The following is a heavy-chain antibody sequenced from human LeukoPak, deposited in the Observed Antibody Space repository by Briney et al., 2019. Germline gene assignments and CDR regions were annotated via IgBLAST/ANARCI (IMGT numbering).Heavy chain of an antibody. CDR1: GFTFDDFA. Sequence: GGSLRLSCEASGFTFDDFAMHWVRQVPGKGLDWVAGISWNSGSIGYGDSVKGRFIISRDNAKNSLYLQMNSLRAEDTALYYCARGGDGATSPYYYYMDVWGKGTTVTVSS. J-gene: IGHJ6*03. CDR2: ISWNSGSI. D-gene: IGHD3-10*01. CDR3: ARGGDGATSPYYYYMDV. V-gene: IGHV3-9*01.